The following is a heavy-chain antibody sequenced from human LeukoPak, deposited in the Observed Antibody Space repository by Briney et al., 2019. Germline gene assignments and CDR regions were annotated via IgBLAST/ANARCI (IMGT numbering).Heavy chain of an antibody. V-gene: IGHV3-7*01. Sequence: GGSLRLSCAVSGLAFSSSWMDWVRQAPGKGLGWVASINPDGNKKYSADSVKGRFTISRDNAENSLYLQMNSLRVEDTAFYYCARDLAYSRLDYWGQGMLVTVSS. J-gene: IGHJ4*02. CDR2: INPDGNKK. D-gene: IGHD5-18*01. CDR3: ARDLAYSRLDY. CDR1: GLAFSSSW.